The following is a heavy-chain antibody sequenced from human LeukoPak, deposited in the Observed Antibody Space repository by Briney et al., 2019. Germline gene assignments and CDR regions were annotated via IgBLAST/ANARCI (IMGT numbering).Heavy chain of an antibody. V-gene: IGHV3-30*18. CDR2: ILYDGSNK. J-gene: IGHJ3*01. CDR1: GFNFTTYA. Sequence: GGSLRLSCAASGFNFTTYAMHWVRQVPGKGLEWLAVILYDGSNKYFGDSVKGRFTISRDNSKNTLHLQMNSLRVEDTAVYYCAKVAYSIDAFDVWGRGTMVIVSS. CDR3: AKVAYSIDAFDV. D-gene: IGHD4-11*01.